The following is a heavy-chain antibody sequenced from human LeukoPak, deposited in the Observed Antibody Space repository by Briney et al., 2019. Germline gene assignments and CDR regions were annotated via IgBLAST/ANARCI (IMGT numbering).Heavy chain of an antibody. CDR3: ARGSLAAAGTFDY. V-gene: IGHV1-2*02. J-gene: IGHJ4*02. D-gene: IGHD6-13*01. Sequence: ASVKVSCKASGYTFTGYYMHWVRQAPGQGLEWMGWINPNSGGTNYAQKFQGRVTMTRDTSISTAYMELSRLRSDDTAVYYCARGSLAAAGTFDYWGQGTLVTVSS. CDR2: INPNSGGT. CDR1: GYTFTGYY.